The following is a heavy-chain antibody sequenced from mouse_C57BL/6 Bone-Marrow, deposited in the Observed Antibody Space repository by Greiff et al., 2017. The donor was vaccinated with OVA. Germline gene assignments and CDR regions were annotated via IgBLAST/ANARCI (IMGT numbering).Heavy chain of an antibody. Sequence: EVKLVEPGPGLVKPSQSLSLTCSVTGYSITSGYYWNWIRQFPGNKLEWMGYISYDGSNNYNPSLKNRITITRDTSKHQFFLKLNSVTTEDTATYYCAREMYYVDYWGQGTTLTVSS. J-gene: IGHJ2*01. CDR2: ISYDGSN. CDR3: AREMYYVDY. V-gene: IGHV3-6*01. CDR1: GYSITSGYY.